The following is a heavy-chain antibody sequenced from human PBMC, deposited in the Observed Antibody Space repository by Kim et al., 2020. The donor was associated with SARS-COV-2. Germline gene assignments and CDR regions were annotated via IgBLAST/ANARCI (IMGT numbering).Heavy chain of an antibody. CDR2: INXNTGNP. D-gene: IGHD3-10*01. V-gene: IGHV7-4-1*02. J-gene: IGHJ6*03. Sequence: ASVKVSCKASGYTFTSYAMNWVRQAPGQGLEWMGWINXNTGNPTYAQGFTGRFVXSLDTSVSTAXXQIXSXKAXDTAGXXCAXXXLLXXGEXXXYYXXDV. CDR1: GYTFTSYA. CDR3: AXXXLLXXGEXXXYYXXDV.